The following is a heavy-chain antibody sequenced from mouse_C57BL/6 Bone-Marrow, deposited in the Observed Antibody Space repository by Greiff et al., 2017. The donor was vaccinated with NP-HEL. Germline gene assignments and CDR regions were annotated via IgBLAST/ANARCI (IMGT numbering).Heavy chain of an antibody. Sequence: EVQLVESGGGLVQPGGSLKLSCAASGFTFSDYYMYWVRQTPEKRLEWVAYISNGGGSTYYPDTVKGRFTISRDNAKNTLYLQMSRLKSEDTAMYYCARPGGYPYYAMDYWGQGTSVTVSS. CDR2: ISNGGGST. D-gene: IGHD2-2*01. CDR3: ARPGGYPYYAMDY. CDR1: GFTFSDYY. J-gene: IGHJ4*01. V-gene: IGHV5-12*01.